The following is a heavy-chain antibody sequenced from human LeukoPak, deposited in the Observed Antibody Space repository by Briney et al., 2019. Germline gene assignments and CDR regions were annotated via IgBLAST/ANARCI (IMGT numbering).Heavy chain of an antibody. D-gene: IGHD5-18*01. CDR3: VKDQYTAMPDAFDI. V-gene: IGHV3-64D*06. CDR2: ISSNGGST. J-gene: IGHJ3*02. Sequence: PGRSLRLSCAASGFTFSSYAMHWVRQAPGKGLEYVSAISSNGGSTYYADSVKGRFTISRDNSKNTLYLQMSSLRAEDTAVYYCVKDQYTAMPDAFDIWGQGTMVTVSS. CDR1: GFTFSSYA.